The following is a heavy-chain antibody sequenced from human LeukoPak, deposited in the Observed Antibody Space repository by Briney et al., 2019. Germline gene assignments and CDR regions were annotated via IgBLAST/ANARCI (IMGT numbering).Heavy chain of an antibody. D-gene: IGHD3-10*02. CDR2: ISASNNYI. V-gene: IGHV3-21*01. CDR1: GFTFSSYP. J-gene: IGHJ6*04. Sequence: GGSLRLSCAASGFTFSSYPLNWVRQAPGKGLEWVSSISASNNYIYYADSVKGRFTISRDNAKNSLYLQMNSLRAEDTAVYYCAELGITMIGGVWGKGTTVTISS. CDR3: AELGITMIGGV.